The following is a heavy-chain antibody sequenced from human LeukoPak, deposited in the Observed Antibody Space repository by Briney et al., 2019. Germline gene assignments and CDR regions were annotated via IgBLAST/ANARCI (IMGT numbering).Heavy chain of an antibody. CDR3: ARLACSGGSCYSLYYYYYMDV. J-gene: IGHJ6*03. Sequence: GGSLRLSCAASGFTFSSYEMNWVRQAPGKGLEWVSYISSSGSTIYYADSVKGRSTISRDNAKNSLYLQMNSLRAEDTAVYYCARLACSGGSCYSLYYYYYMDVWGKGTTVTISS. CDR2: ISSSGSTI. D-gene: IGHD2-15*01. V-gene: IGHV3-48*03. CDR1: GFTFSSYE.